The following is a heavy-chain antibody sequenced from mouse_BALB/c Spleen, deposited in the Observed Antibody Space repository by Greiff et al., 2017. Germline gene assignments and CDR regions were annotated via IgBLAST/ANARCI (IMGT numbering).Heavy chain of an antibody. Sequence: VQLVESGPGLVAPSQSLSITCTVSGFSLPSYGVHWVRQPPGKGLEWLGVIWAGGSTNYNSALMSRLSISKDNSKSQVFLKMNSLQTDDTAMYYCARDNYRYYYAMDYWGQGTSVTVSS. CDR3: ARDNYRYYYAMDY. V-gene: IGHV2-9*02. CDR2: IWAGGST. CDR1: GFSLPSYG. J-gene: IGHJ4*01. D-gene: IGHD2-14*01.